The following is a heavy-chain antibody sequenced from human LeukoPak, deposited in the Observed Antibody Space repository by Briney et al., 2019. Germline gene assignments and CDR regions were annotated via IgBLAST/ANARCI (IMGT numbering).Heavy chain of an antibody. V-gene: IGHV4-30-4*01. J-gene: IGHJ3*02. Sequence: PSETLSLTCTVSGGSISSGGYYWSWIRQPPGKGLEWIGYIYDSGSTYCNPSLKSRITISVDTSENRFSLKLSSVTATDTAVYYCARDCSGGSCYGAFDIWGQGTMVTVSS. D-gene: IGHD2-15*01. CDR3: ARDCSGGSCYGAFDI. CDR2: IYDSGST. CDR1: GGSISSGGYY.